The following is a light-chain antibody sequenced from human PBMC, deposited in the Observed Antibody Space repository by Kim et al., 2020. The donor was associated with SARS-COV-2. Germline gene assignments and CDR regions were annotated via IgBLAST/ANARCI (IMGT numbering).Light chain of an antibody. Sequence: QSALTQPASVSGSPGQSITISCTGTSSDIGRYIYVSWHQQHPGKAPKLMISEVSNRPSGISNRFSGSKSGNTASLTISGLQAEDEADYYCSSFTTSNTWVFGGGTQLTVL. CDR3: SSFTTSNTWV. CDR1: SSDIGRYIY. J-gene: IGLJ3*02. V-gene: IGLV2-14*01. CDR2: EVS.